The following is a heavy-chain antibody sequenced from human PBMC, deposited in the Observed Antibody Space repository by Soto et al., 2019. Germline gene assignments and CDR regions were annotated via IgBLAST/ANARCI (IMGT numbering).Heavy chain of an antibody. V-gene: IGHV1-69*13. CDR1: GGTFSSYA. CDR2: IIPIVGSA. D-gene: IGHD2-2*01. J-gene: IGHJ6*01. Sequence: SVKVSCKASGGTFSSYAISWVRQAPGQGLEWMGGIIPIVGSANYAQKFQGRVTITADESTSTAYMELSSLRSEDTAVYYCARSQGSSTSLEIYYYYYYGLDVWGQRTTVLVSS. CDR3: ARSQGSSTSLEIYYYYYYGLDV.